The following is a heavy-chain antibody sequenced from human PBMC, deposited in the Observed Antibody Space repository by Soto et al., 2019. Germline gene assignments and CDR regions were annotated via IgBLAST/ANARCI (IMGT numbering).Heavy chain of an antibody. CDR3: TKRIAAAGDAFDI. CDR1: GFTFSNAW. J-gene: IGHJ3*02. V-gene: IGHV3-15*01. CDR2: IKSKTDGGTT. D-gene: IGHD6-13*01. Sequence: GGSLRLSCAASGFTFSNAWMSWVRQAPGKGLEWVGRIKSKTDGGTTDYAAPVKGRFTISRDDSKNTLYLQMNSLKTEDTAVYYCTKRIAAAGDAFDIWGQGTMVTVSS.